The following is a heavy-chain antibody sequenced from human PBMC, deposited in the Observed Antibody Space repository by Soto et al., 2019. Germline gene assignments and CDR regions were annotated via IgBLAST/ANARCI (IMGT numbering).Heavy chain of an antibody. Sequence: QVQLVQSGAEVKKPGASVKVSCKASGYTFTSYGISWVRQAPGQGLEWMGWISAYNGNTNYAQKLQGRVTMTTDTSTSTAYMDLRSLRSDDTAVYYCARESYCSGGSCYSSPVYYYYGMDVWGQGTTVTVSS. CDR3: ARESYCSGGSCYSSPVYYYYGMDV. J-gene: IGHJ6*02. V-gene: IGHV1-18*01. D-gene: IGHD2-15*01. CDR2: ISAYNGNT. CDR1: GYTFTSYG.